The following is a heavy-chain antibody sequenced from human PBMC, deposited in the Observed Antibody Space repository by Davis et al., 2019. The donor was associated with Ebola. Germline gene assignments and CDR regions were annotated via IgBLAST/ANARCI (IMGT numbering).Heavy chain of an antibody. V-gene: IGHV3-33*01. J-gene: IGHJ4*02. CDR3: ARDQLNVYGDFSFVLGLFDY. CDR2: IWYEGSNK. CDR1: GFTFSSYG. Sequence: PGGSLRLSCAASGFTFSSYGMHWVRQAPGKGLEWVAVIWYEGSNKYYADSVKGRFTISRDNSKNTLYLQMNSLRAEDTAVYYCARDQLNVYGDFSFVLGLFDYWGQGTLVTVSS. D-gene: IGHD4-17*01.